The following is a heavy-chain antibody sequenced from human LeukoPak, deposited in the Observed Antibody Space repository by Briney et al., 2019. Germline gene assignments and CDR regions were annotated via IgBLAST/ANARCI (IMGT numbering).Heavy chain of an antibody. CDR3: ARFTVVTSFDY. CDR1: GFTFSSYS. V-gene: IGHV3-23*01. Sequence: GGSLRLSCAASGFTFSSYSMNWARQAPGKGLEWVSAISGSGGSTYYADSVKGRFTISRDNSKNTLYLQMNSLRAEDTAVYYCARFTVVTSFDYWGQGTLVTVSS. D-gene: IGHD4-23*01. J-gene: IGHJ4*02. CDR2: ISGSGGST.